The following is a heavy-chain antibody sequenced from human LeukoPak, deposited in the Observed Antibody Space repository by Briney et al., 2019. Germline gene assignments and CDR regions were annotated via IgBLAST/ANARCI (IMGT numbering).Heavy chain of an antibody. CDR1: GYTFTSYY. Sequence: ASVKASCKASGYTFTSYYMHWVRQAPGQGLEWTGIINPSGGSTSYAQKFQGRVTMTRDTSTSTVYMELSSLRSEDTAVYYCARDLYGSGSYFLHWGQGTLVTVSS. J-gene: IGHJ4*02. V-gene: IGHV1-46*01. D-gene: IGHD3-10*01. CDR3: ARDLYGSGSYFLH. CDR2: INPSGGST.